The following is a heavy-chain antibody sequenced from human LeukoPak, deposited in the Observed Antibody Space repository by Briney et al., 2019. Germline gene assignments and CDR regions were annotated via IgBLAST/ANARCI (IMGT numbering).Heavy chain of an antibody. D-gene: IGHD3-10*01. V-gene: IGHV3-23*01. CDR3: AKGPWGVRGVLYYFDY. CDR1: GFTFSNYA. J-gene: IGHJ4*02. CDR2: ISDSGGST. Sequence: PGGSLRLSCAASGFTFSNYAMSWVRQAPGKGLEWVSGISDSGGSTYYADSVKGRFTISRDNSKNTVYLQMNSLRAEDTAVYYCAKGPWGVRGVLYYFDYWGQGTLVTVSS.